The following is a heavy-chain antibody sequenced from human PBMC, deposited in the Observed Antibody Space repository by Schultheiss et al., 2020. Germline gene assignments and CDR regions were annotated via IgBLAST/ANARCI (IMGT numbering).Heavy chain of an antibody. J-gene: IGHJ4*02. CDR1: GFTFSSYS. V-gene: IGHV3-48*01. D-gene: IGHD2-2*01. CDR2: ISGSGHTI. CDR3: AHLSTPTWVFDF. Sequence: GESLKISCAASGFTFSSYSMNWVRQAPGKGLEWVSYISGSGHTIYYADSVKGRFTISRDNAKKSLYLQMNSLRAEDSALYYCAHLSTPTWVFDFWGQGTLVTVSS.